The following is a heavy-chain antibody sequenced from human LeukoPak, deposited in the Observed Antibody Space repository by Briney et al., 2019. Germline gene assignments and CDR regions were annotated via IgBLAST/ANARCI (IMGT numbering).Heavy chain of an antibody. J-gene: IGHJ4*02. CDR3: ARRKTSHFDY. CDR1: GGSISNGDYS. CDR2: IYHSGST. V-gene: IGHV4-30-2*01. Sequence: SETLSLTCAVSGGSISNGDYSWSWIRQPPGKGLEWIGYIYHSGSTYYNPSLKSRVTISVDKSKNQFSLKLSSVTAADTAVYYCARRKTSHFDYWGQGTLVTVSS.